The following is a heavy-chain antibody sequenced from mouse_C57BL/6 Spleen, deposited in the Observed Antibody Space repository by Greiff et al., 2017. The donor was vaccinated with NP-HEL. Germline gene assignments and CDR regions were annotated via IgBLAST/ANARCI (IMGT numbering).Heavy chain of an antibody. CDR1: GFTFSNYW. CDR3: TSPFYYDYDEGFAY. J-gene: IGHJ3*01. D-gene: IGHD2-4*01. Sequence: EVKVEESGGGLVQPGGSMKLSCVASGFTFSNYWMNWVRQSPEKGLEWVAQIRLKSDNYATHYAESVKGRFTISRDDSKSSVYLQMNNLRAEDTGIYYCTSPFYYDYDEGFAYWGQGTLVTVSA. V-gene: IGHV6-3*01. CDR2: IRLKSDNYAT.